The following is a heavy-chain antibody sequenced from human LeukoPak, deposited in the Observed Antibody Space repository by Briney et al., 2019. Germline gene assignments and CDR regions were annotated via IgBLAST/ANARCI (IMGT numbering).Heavy chain of an antibody. CDR2: INPSGGST. J-gene: IGHJ5*02. Sequence: GASVKVFCKASGYTFTSYYMHWVRQAPGQGLEWMGIINPSGGSTSYAQKFQGRVTMTRDMSTSTVYMELSSLRSEDTAVYYCARHMEMRGSGSLSGWKNWFDPWGQGTLVTVSS. D-gene: IGHD3-10*01. CDR1: GYTFTSYY. V-gene: IGHV1-46*01. CDR3: ARHMEMRGSGSLSGWKNWFDP.